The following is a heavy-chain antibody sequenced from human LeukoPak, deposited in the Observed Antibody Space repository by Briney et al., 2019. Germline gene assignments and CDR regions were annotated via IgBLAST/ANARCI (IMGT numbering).Heavy chain of an antibody. J-gene: IGHJ4*02. D-gene: IGHD7-27*01. Sequence: ASVKVSCKATGYTFTSYGISWVRQAPGQGLEWMGWISSNSDNTNYAQKLQGRVTMTTDTSTRTAYMELRSLRSDDTALYFCARDWGSIKVIADYWGQGTLVTVSS. CDR2: ISSNSDNT. CDR1: GYTFTSYG. V-gene: IGHV1-18*01. CDR3: ARDWGSIKVIADY.